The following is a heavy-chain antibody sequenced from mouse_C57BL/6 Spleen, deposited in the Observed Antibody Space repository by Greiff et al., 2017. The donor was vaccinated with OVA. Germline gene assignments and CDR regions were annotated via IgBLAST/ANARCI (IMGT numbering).Heavy chain of an antibody. CDR2: IYPGDGDT. V-gene: IGHV1-80*01. J-gene: IGHJ3*01. Sequence: QVQLQQSGAELVKPGASVKISCKASGYAFSSYWMNWVKQRPGKGLEWIGQIYPGDGDTNYNGKFKGKATLTADKSSSTAYMQLSSLTSEDSAVYFCARSGDSSGWGFADWGQGTLVTVSA. D-gene: IGHD3-2*02. CDR1: GYAFSSYW. CDR3: ARSGDSSGWGFAD.